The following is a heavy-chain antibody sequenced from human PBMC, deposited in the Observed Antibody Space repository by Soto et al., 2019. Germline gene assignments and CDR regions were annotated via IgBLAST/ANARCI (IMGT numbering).Heavy chain of an antibody. V-gene: IGHV3-53*01. CDR3: ARDHGCRTIGC. CDR1: RVTVSNNY. Sequence: EVQLVESGGSLIQPGGSLRLSCAASRVTVSNNYMGWVRQPPGKGLEWVSVMYSTGITSYADSVKGRFTISRHNSKNTVYLQMNSLRVEDTAVYYCARDHGCRTIGCWGQGTLVTVSS. J-gene: IGHJ4*02. D-gene: IGHD3-10*01. CDR2: MYSTGIT.